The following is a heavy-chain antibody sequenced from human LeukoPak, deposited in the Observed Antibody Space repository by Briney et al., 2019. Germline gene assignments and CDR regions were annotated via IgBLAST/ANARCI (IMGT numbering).Heavy chain of an antibody. D-gene: IGHD6-19*01. CDR3: ARHGKSSGWHSTVVYYYYYMDV. Sequence: PSETLSLTCAESGYSISRGYYWGWIRQPPVKGLGWNGSIYHSGNTYYNLSLKSRVTISVDTSKNQFSLKLSSVTAADTAVYYCARHGKSSGWHSTVVYYYYYMDVWGKGTTVTVSS. CDR2: IYHSGNT. J-gene: IGHJ6*03. V-gene: IGHV4-38-2*01. CDR1: GYSISRGYY.